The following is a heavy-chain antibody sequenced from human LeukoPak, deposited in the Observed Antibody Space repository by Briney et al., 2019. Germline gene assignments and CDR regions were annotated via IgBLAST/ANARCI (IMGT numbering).Heavy chain of an antibody. D-gene: IGHD3-16*01. CDR2: ISSSSSYI. J-gene: IGHJ6*02. CDR1: GFTFSDYY. CDR3: AGDHGGDYSMYV. V-gene: IGHV3-11*05. Sequence: PGGSLRLSCTASGFTFSDYYMSWIRQAPGKGLEWVSHISSSSSYINYADSVKGRFTFSRDNAKNSLYLQMNSLRAEDTAVYYCAGDHGGDYSMYVWGPGTTVTVSS.